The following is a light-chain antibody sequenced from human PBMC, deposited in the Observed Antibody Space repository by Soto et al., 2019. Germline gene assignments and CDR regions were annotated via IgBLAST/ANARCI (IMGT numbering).Light chain of an antibody. CDR1: QTISSW. CDR3: QQYNSYPWT. V-gene: IGKV1-5*03. Sequence: DIQMTQSPSTLSGSVGDRVTITCRASQTISSWLAWYQQKPGKAPKLLIYKASTLKSGVPSRSSGSGSGTEFTLTISSPQPDDFATYYCQQYNSYPWTFGQGTKVDIK. J-gene: IGKJ1*01. CDR2: KAS.